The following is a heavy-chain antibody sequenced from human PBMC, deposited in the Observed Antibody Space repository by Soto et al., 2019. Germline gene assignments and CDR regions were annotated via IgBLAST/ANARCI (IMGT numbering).Heavy chain of an antibody. CDR1: GFTFSSYG. Sequence: QVQLVESGGGVVQPGRSLRLSCAASGFTFSSYGMHWVRQAPGKGLEWVAVIWYDGSNKYYADSVKGRFTISRDNSKNTLYLQMNSLRAEDTAVYYCAKDRRLVVPAAIRGGGMDVWGQGTTVTVSS. V-gene: IGHV3-33*06. CDR2: IWYDGSNK. J-gene: IGHJ6*02. CDR3: AKDRRLVVPAAIRGGGMDV. D-gene: IGHD2-2*02.